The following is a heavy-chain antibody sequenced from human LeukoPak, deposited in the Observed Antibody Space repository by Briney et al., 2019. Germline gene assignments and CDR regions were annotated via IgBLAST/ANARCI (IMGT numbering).Heavy chain of an antibody. J-gene: IGHJ5*02. D-gene: IGHD3-10*01. Sequence: PSETLSLTCTVSGASINSYYWTWIRQPAGKGLEWIGRIYTSGSTNYNPSLKSRVSMSVGTSKNQFSLTLTSLTAADTAVYYCARVASGSSYWFDPWGQGTLVTVSS. CDR3: ARVASGSSYWFDP. CDR2: IYTSGST. V-gene: IGHV4-4*07. CDR1: GASINSYY.